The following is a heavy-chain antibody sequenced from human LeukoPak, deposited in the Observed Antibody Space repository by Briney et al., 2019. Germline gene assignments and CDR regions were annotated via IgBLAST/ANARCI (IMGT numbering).Heavy chain of an antibody. CDR2: ISSSGSYI. V-gene: IGHV3-21*01. Sequence: AGGSLRLSCAASGFTLSPYSMTWVRQAPGKGLEWVSFISSSGSYIYYADSVKGRFTISRDNAKNSLYLQMNSLRAEDTAVYYCARGTMFPYYFDYWGQGTLVTVSS. CDR3: ARGTMFPYYFDY. CDR1: GFTLSPYS. D-gene: IGHD3-10*02. J-gene: IGHJ4*02.